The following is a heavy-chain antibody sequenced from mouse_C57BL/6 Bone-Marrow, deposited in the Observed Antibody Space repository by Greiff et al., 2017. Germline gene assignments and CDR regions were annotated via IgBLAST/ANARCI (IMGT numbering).Heavy chain of an antibody. D-gene: IGHD2-3*01. J-gene: IGHJ4*01. CDR2: INPNYGTT. CDR1: GYSFTDYN. CDR3: AREGWLLPYYYAMDY. V-gene: IGHV1-39*01. Sequence: EVKLQQSGPELVKPGASVKISCKASGYSFTDYNMNWVKQSNGKSLEWIGVINPNYGTTSYNQKFKGKATLTVDQSSSTAYMQLNSLTSEDSAVYYCAREGWLLPYYYAMDYWGQGTSVTVSS.